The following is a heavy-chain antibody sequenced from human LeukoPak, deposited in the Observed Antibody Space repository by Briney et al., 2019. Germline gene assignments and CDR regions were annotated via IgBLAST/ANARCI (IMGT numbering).Heavy chain of an antibody. CDR1: GGSISSSNW. V-gene: IGHV4-4*02. D-gene: IGHD5-12*01. J-gene: IGHJ4*02. CDR3: ARDGYSGSDAL. Sequence: NSSETLSLTCAVSGGSISSSNWWSWVRQPPGQGLEWIGEIYHSGSTKYNPSLKSRVTISVDTSQNQFSLKLSSVTAADTAVYYCARDGYSGSDALWGQGTLVTVSS. CDR2: IYHSGST.